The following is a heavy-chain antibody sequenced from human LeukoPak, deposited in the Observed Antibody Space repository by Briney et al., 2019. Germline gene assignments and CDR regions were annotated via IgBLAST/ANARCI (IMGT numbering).Heavy chain of an antibody. CDR2: IYTSGST. CDR3: ARIISGSSRRYFDY. Sequence: PSETLSLTCTVSGGSISTYYCSWIRQPAGKGLEWIGRIYTSGSTNYNPSLKSRVTMSVDTSKNQFSLKLSSVTAADTAVYYCARIISGSSRRYFDYWGQGTLVTVSS. J-gene: IGHJ4*02. D-gene: IGHD1-26*01. V-gene: IGHV4-4*07. CDR1: GGSISTYY.